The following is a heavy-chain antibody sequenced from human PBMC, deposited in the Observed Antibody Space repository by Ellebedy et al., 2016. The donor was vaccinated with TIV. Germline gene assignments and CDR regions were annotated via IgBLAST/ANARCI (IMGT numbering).Heavy chain of an antibody. CDR3: ARGKQVPNHYHYGMDV. CDR2: IIPVFGRT. Sequence: AASVKVSCKASGGTFSTYAVSWVRQAPGQGLEWMGGIIPVFGRTDYAQKFQGRVTFTADESTSTVYMDLASVRSEDTAVYYWARGKQVPNHYHYGMDVWGPGTTVTVSS. J-gene: IGHJ6*02. CDR1: GGTFSTYA. V-gene: IGHV1-69*13.